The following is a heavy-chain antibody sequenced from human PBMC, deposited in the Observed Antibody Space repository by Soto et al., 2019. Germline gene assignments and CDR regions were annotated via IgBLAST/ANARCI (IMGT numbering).Heavy chain of an antibody. CDR2: ISAYNGNT. V-gene: IGHV1-18*01. CDR3: ARGPSGRYFDWQGGMDV. Sequence: QVQLVQSGAEVKKPGASVKVSCKASGYTFTSYGISWVRQAPGQGLEWMGWISAYNGNTNYAQKLQGRVTMTTDTSTSTAYMELRSLRSDDTAVYYCARGPSGRYFDWQGGMDVWGQGTTVTVSS. CDR1: GYTFTSYG. J-gene: IGHJ6*02. D-gene: IGHD3-9*01.